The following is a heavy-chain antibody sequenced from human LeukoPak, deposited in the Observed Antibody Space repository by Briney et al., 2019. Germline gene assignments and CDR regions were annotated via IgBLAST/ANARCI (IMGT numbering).Heavy chain of an antibody. CDR3: AKDMVAAAGYYYFDY. J-gene: IGHJ4*02. CDR1: GFTFDDYA. Sequence: GGSLRLSCAASGFTFDDYAMHWVRQAPGKGLEWVSGISWNSGSIGYADSVKGRFTISRDNAKNSLYLQMNSLRAGDTALYYCAKDMVAAAGYYYFDYWGQGTLVTVSS. D-gene: IGHD6-13*01. V-gene: IGHV3-9*01. CDR2: ISWNSGSI.